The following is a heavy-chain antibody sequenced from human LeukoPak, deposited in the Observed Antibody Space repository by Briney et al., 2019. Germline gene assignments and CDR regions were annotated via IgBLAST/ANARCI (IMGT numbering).Heavy chain of an antibody. CDR2: IYPGDSDT. Sequence: GESLKISCKGSGYNFATYWIGWVRQMPGKGLEWMGIIYPGDSDTRYSPSFQGQVTISADKSISTAYLQWSSLKAPDTAMYYCARRSTPDFGRSPEDAFDIWGRGTLVTVSS. V-gene: IGHV5-51*01. CDR1: GYNFATYW. D-gene: IGHD3-3*01. J-gene: IGHJ4*02. CDR3: ARRSTPDFGRSPEDAFDI.